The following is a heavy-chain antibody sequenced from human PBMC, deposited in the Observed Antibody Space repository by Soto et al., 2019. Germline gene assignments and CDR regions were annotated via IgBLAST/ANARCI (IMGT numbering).Heavy chain of an antibody. Sequence: EVQMVESGGGLVQPGGSLRLSCAVSGFTVITNYISWVRQAPGKGLEWVSDIYAGGSTYYTDSVKGRFAISRDNSKNTLYLQMNSLRAEDTAVYYCARKKSIVGATGYFDYWGQGTLSSSPQ. D-gene: IGHD1-26*01. CDR2: IYAGGST. V-gene: IGHV3-66*01. CDR1: GFTVITNY. J-gene: IGHJ4*02. CDR3: ARKKSIVGATGYFDY.